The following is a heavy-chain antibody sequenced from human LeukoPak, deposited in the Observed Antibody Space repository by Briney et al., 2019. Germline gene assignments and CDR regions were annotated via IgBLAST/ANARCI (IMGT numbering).Heavy chain of an antibody. CDR3: ASVCSSPSCYSDY. Sequence: ASVKVSCKTSGYTFTGYYMHWVRQAPGQGLEWMGRVNPNSDDTNYAQKFQGRVTMTGDTSINTAYMELTRLTSDDTAVYYCASVCSSPSCYSDYWGQGTLVTVSS. CDR1: GYTFTGYY. V-gene: IGHV1-2*06. CDR2: VNPNSDDT. D-gene: IGHD2-2*02. J-gene: IGHJ4*02.